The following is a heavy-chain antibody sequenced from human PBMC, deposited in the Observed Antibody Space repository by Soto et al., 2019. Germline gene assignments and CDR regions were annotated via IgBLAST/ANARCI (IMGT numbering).Heavy chain of an antibody. CDR3: ASMVRGVISSQDYYCGMDV. Sequence: QVQLVQSGAEVKKPGSSVKVSCKASGGTFSSYAISWVRQAPGQGLEWMGGIIPIFGTANYAQKFQGRVTITADESTITAHTELSTRRPEDTSVYYWASMVRGVISSQDYYCGMDVWGQGTTDTVSS. J-gene: IGHJ6*02. CDR1: GGTFSSYA. D-gene: IGHD3-10*01. CDR2: IIPIFGTA. V-gene: IGHV1-69*01.